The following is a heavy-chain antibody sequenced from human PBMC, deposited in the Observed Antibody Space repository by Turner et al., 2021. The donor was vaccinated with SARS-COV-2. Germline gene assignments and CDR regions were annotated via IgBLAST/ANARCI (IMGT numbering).Heavy chain of an antibody. V-gene: IGHV3-11*04. D-gene: IGHD6-13*01. CDR1: GFIFSHYY. CDR3: ATSSVTSPGTFDY. J-gene: IGHJ4*02. CDR2: ISSSGNSI. Sequence: QVQLVESGGGLVKPGGSLRLSCAASGFIFSHYYMNWVREAPGRWLAWISDISSSGNSIYYADSVKGRFTIYRDSAMNSLYLQMNSLRAEDTAVYYCATSSVTSPGTFDYWGQGNLVTVSS.